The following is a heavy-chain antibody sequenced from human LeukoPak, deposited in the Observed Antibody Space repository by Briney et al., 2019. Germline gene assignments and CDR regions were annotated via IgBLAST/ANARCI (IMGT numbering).Heavy chain of an antibody. CDR1: GGSLSGYY. CDR2: INHSGST. V-gene: IGHV4-34*01. Sequence: PSETLSLTCAVYGGSLSGYYWSWIRQRPGKGLEWIGEINHSGSTNYGPSLKSRVTISVDTSKKQISLKLSSVTAADTAVYYCARAKEYGYNYGPGFGFDPWGQGTLVTVSS. CDR3: ARAKEYGYNYGPGFGFDP. D-gene: IGHD5-18*01. J-gene: IGHJ5*02.